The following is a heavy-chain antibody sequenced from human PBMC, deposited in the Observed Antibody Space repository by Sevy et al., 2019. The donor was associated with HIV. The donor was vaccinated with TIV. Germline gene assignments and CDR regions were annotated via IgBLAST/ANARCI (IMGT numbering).Heavy chain of an antibody. J-gene: IGHJ1*01. D-gene: IGHD1-1*01. CDR1: GFTFNRYS. V-gene: IGHV3-30-3*01. CDR3: ALERLSSDVAEYFQN. CDR2: ISFDATNK. Sequence: GGSLRLSCAASGFTFNRYSMHWVRQAPGKGLEWVATISFDATNKHYADSVKVRFTISRDNFQNSLFLQMDSLRPEDTAVYYCALERLSSDVAEYFQNWGQGTLVTVSS.